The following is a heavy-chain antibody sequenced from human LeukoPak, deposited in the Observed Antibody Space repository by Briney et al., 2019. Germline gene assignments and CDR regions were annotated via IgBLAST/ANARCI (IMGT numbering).Heavy chain of an antibody. Sequence: AASVKVSCEASGYTFTSYGISWVRQAPGQGLEWMGWISAYNGNTNYAQKFQGRVTMTTDTSTSTAYMELRSLTSDDTAVYYCARDGGDLLRVDYWGQGTQVTVSS. CDR2: ISAYNGNT. CDR3: ARDGGDLLRVDY. J-gene: IGHJ4*02. CDR1: GYTFTSYG. D-gene: IGHD1-26*01. V-gene: IGHV1-18*01.